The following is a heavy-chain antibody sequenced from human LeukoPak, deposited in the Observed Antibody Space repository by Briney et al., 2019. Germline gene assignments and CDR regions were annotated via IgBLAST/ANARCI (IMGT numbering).Heavy chain of an antibody. J-gene: IGHJ3*02. CDR3: ARETYGDYGDAFDI. CDR1: GLTFSSYS. V-gene: IGHV3-21*01. Sequence: GGSLRLSCAASGLTFSSYSMNWVRQAPGKGLEWVSSISSSSSYIYYADSVKGRFTISRDNAKNSLYPQMNSLRAEDTAVYYCARETYGDYGDAFDIWGQGTMVTVSS. D-gene: IGHD4-17*01. CDR2: ISSSSSYI.